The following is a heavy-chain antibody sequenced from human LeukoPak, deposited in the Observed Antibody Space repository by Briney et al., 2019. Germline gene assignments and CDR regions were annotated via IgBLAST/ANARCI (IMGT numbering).Heavy chain of an antibody. J-gene: IGHJ5*02. D-gene: IGHD3-10*01. V-gene: IGHV4-38-2*02. Sequence: SETLSLTCTVSGYSINSAFYWGWIRVPPGKGLEWIGSVFHRGTTYYNSSLKSRVNISIDTSKNQFSLKLSSVTAADTAVYCCAREYPHGAHSYYYGSGASRGWFDPWGQGTLVTVSS. CDR3: AREYPHGAHSYYYGSGASRGWFDP. CDR2: VFHRGTT. CDR1: GYSINSAFY.